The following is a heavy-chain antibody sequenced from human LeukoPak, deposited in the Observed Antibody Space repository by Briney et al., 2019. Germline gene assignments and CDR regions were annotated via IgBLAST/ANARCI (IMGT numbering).Heavy chain of an antibody. J-gene: IGHJ5*02. Sequence: PGGSLRLSCAASGFTFSSYSMNWVRQAPGKGLEWVSSISSSSYIYHADSVKGRFTISRDNAKNSLYLQMNSLRAEDTAVYYCARRRGIAVAGTNWFDPWGQGTLVTVSS. CDR2: ISSSSYI. CDR3: ARRRGIAVAGTNWFDP. D-gene: IGHD6-19*01. V-gene: IGHV3-21*01. CDR1: GFTFSSYS.